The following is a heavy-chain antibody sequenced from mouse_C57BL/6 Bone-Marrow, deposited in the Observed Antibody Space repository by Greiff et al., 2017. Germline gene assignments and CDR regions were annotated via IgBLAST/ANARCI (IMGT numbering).Heavy chain of an antibody. CDR1: GFTFSSYA. CDR3: ARDRRLPFAY. CDR2: ISDGGSYT. Sequence: EVQLVESGGGLVKPGGSLKLSCAASGFTFSSYAMSWVRQTPEKRLEWVATISDGGSYTYYPDNVKGRFTISRDNAKNHLYLQMSHLKSEDTAMYYCARDRRLPFAYWGQGTLVTVSA. D-gene: IGHD2-4*01. V-gene: IGHV5-4*01. J-gene: IGHJ3*01.